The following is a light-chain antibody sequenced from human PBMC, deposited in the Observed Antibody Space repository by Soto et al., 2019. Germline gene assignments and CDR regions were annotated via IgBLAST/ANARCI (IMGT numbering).Light chain of an antibody. Sequence: IVLTQSPGTLSLSPGERATLSCRASQSVSSNFLAWYQQRPGQAPRLLIYGASSRATGIPNRFSGSGSGTDFTLTISRLEPEDFAVYFCQHYYNWPPYTFGQGTKLE. V-gene: IGKV3-20*01. CDR1: QSVSSNF. J-gene: IGKJ2*01. CDR3: QHYYNWPPYT. CDR2: GAS.